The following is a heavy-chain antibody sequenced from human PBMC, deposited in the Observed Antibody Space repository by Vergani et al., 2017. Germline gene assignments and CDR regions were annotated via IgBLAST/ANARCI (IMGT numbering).Heavy chain of an antibody. D-gene: IGHD5-24*01. CDR3: ARLGDGYIYYY. J-gene: IGHJ4*02. CDR1: GGSISSSNW. Sequence: VQLQESGPGLVKPSGTLSLTCAVSGGSISSSNWWSWVRQMPGKGLEWMGRIDPSDSYTNYSPSFQGHVTISADKSISTAYLQWSSLKASDTAMYYCARLGDGYIYYYWGQGTLVTVSS. CDR2: IDPSDSYT. V-gene: IGHV5-10-1*01.